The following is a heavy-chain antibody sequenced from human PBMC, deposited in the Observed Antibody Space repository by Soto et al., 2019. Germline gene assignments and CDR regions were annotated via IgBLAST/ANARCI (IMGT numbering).Heavy chain of an antibody. CDR3: AAFYYYDSSGYPETHDAFDI. Sequence: PSETLSLTCTVSGGSISSGGYYWSWIRQHPGKGLEWIGYIYYSGSTYYNPSLKSRVTISVDTSKNQFSLKLSSVTAADTAVYYCAAFYYYDSSGYPETHDAFDIWGQGTMVTVSS. J-gene: IGHJ3*02. V-gene: IGHV4-31*03. CDR1: GGSISSGGYY. CDR2: IYYSGST. D-gene: IGHD3-22*01.